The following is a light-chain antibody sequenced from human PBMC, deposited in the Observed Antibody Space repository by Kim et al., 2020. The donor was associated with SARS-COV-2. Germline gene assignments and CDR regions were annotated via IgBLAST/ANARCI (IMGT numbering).Light chain of an antibody. CDR3: QVWDNSLGV. CDR2: LDN. V-gene: IGLV3-1*01. Sequence: SYELTQPPSVSVSPGETATISCTGDNSQFKYVCWYQRTAGHSPVLVLYLDNKRPSGIPERFSGSNSGNTATLTISGTQAMDEAYYYCQVWDNSLGVFGAGTQLTVL. J-gene: IGLJ2*01. CDR1: NSQFKY.